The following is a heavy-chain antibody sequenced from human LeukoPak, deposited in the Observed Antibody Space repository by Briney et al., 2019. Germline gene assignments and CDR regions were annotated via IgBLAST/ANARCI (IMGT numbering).Heavy chain of an antibody. D-gene: IGHD2-15*01. J-gene: IGHJ6*02. CDR2: IFTDDSET. CDR1: GSIFNDYW. Sequence: GASLQISCQGSGSIFNDYWIGGVRALAGKGLGGVGIIFTDDSETKYSPPFQGQVTISVDKSISTAYLQWSSLKASDSAMYYCARHGLAGCIGGRCFTSFHYYGMDVWGQGTTVTVSS. CDR3: ARHGLAGCIGGRCFTSFHYYGMDV. V-gene: IGHV5-51*01.